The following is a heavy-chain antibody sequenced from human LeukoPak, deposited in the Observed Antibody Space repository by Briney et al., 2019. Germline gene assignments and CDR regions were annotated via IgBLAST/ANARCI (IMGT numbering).Heavy chain of an antibody. CDR3: AKRGVVIRVILVGFHKEAYYFDS. CDR2: ISGSGGGT. V-gene: IGHV3-23*01. Sequence: GGSLRLPCAVSGITLSNYGMSWVRQAPGKGLEWVAGISGSGGGTNYADSVKGRFTISRDNPKNTLYLQMNSLRAEDTAVYFCAKRGVVIRVILVGFHKEAYYFDSWGQGALVTVSS. D-gene: IGHD3-22*01. CDR1: GITLSNYG. J-gene: IGHJ4*02.